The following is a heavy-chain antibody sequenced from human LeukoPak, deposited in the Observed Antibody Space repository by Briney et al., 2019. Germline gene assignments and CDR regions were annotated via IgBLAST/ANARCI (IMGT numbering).Heavy chain of an antibody. Sequence: ASVKVSCKASGYTSTNYGITWVRQAPGQGLEWMGWINAYNGYTNYPQKMKGRVSVTTDTSTRTAYMELRNLRSDDTAVYYCARGRGSSDWYYCDNWGQGTLVTVSS. V-gene: IGHV1-18*01. CDR1: GYTSTNYG. CDR2: INAYNGYT. CDR3: ARGRGSSDWYYCDN. J-gene: IGHJ4*02. D-gene: IGHD6-19*01.